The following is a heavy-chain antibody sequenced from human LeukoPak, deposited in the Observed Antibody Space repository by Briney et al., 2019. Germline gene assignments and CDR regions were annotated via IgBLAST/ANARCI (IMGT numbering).Heavy chain of an antibody. V-gene: IGHV3-13*01. Sequence: GGSLRLSCAASGFTFSSYDMHWVRQATGKGLEWVSAIGTAGDTYYPGSVKGRFTISRENAKNSLYLQMNSLRAGDTAVYYCARVVVVAASLGSVWYFDYWGQGTLVTVSS. J-gene: IGHJ4*02. CDR3: ARVVVVAASLGSVWYFDY. CDR1: GFTFSSYD. D-gene: IGHD2-15*01. CDR2: IGTAGDT.